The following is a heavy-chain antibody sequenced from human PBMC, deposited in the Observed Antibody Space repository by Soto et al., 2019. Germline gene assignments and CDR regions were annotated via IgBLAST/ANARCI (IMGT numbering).Heavy chain of an antibody. CDR2: IYSGGST. Sequence: PGGSLRLSCAASGLTVSSNYMSWVRQAPGKGLEWVSVIYSGGSTYYADSVKGRFTISRDNSKNTLYLQMNSLRAEDTAVYYCAKPYCTNGVCYPSGMDVWGQGTTVTVS. D-gene: IGHD2-8*01. J-gene: IGHJ6*02. CDR3: AKPYCTNGVCYPSGMDV. CDR1: GLTVSSNY. V-gene: IGHV3-53*01.